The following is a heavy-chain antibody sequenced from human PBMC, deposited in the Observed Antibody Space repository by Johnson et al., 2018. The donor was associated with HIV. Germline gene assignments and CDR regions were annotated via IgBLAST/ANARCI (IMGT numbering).Heavy chain of an antibody. CDR3: ALSTSWSIAFDI. V-gene: IGHV3-53*01. Sequence: VQVVESGGGFIQPGGSLRLSCAASAFTVSSNYMSWVRQAPGKGLEWVSIIYPGGSTYYTDAVKGRFTISRDNSDNTLFLQMNSLRADDTAMYYCALSTSWSIAFDIWGQGTMVTVSS. CDR1: AFTVSSNY. J-gene: IGHJ3*02. D-gene: IGHD6-13*01. CDR2: IYPGGST.